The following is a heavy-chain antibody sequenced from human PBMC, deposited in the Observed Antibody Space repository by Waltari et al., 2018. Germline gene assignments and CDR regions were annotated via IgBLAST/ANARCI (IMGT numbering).Heavy chain of an antibody. CDR2: IKQDGSEK. D-gene: IGHD4-17*01. CDR3: ARVDYGDFQTSFDY. CDR1: GFTFSSYW. Sequence: EVQLVESGGGLVQPGGSLRLSCAASGFTFSSYWMSWVCQATGKGLEWVANIKQDGSEKYYVDSVKGRFTISRDNAKNSLYLQMNSLRAEDTAVYYCARVDYGDFQTSFDYWGQGTLVTVSS. V-gene: IGHV3-7*01. J-gene: IGHJ4*02.